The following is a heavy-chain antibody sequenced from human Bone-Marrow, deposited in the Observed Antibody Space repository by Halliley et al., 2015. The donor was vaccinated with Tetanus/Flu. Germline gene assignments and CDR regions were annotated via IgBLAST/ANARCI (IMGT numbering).Heavy chain of an antibody. J-gene: IGHJ5*02. D-gene: IGHD1-26*01. V-gene: IGHV3-13*01. Sequence: STIGSAGDTYYEASVKGRFTISREEVKNSLYLQMNNMRAGDTAVYYCARGATLYPTSWEGWFDPWGQGTLVTVSS. CDR3: ARGATLYPTSWEGWFDP. CDR2: IGSAGDT.